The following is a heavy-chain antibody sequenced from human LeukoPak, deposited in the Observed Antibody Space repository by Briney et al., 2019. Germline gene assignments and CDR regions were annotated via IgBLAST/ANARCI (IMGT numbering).Heavy chain of an antibody. J-gene: IGHJ6*02. CDR3: ARDKGYCSSTSCYNYYYYGMDV. CDR1: GGTFSSYA. V-gene: IGHV1-69*04. D-gene: IGHD2-2*02. Sequence: SVKVSCKASGGTFSSYAISWVRQAPGQGLEWMGRIIPIFGIANYAQKFQGRVTITADKSTSTAYMELSGLRSEDTAVYYCARDKGYCSSTSCYNYYYYGMDVWGQGTTVTVSS. CDR2: IIPIFGIA.